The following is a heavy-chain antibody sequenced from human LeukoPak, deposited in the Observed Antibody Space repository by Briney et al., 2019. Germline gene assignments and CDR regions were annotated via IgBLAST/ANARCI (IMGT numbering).Heavy chain of an antibody. CDR3: ARGQELFDY. Sequence: SETLSLTCTVSGGSISSYYWSWIRQPPGKGLEWIGYIYYSGSTNYNPSLKSRVTISVDTSKNQFSLKPSSVTAADTAVYYCARGQELFDYWGQGTLVTVSS. CDR1: GGSISSYY. CDR2: IYYSGST. D-gene: IGHD1-26*01. V-gene: IGHV4-59*01. J-gene: IGHJ4*02.